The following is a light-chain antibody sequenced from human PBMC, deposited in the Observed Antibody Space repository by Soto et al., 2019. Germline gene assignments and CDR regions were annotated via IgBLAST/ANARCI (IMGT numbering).Light chain of an antibody. V-gene: IGLV2-14*03. CDR1: SSDVGGYNY. CDR2: DVS. Sequence: QSALTQPASVSGSPGQSITISCTGTSSDVGGYNYVSWYQHHPGKAPKLMIYDVSNRPSGVSNRFSGSKSGNTASLTISGLQAEDEADYYCSSYTISSTHEVFGGGTKLTVL. J-gene: IGLJ2*01. CDR3: SSYTISSTHEV.